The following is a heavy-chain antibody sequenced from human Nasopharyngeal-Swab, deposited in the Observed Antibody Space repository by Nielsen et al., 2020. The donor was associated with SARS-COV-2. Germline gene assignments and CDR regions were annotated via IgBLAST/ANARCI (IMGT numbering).Heavy chain of an antibody. D-gene: IGHD6-13*01. J-gene: IGHJ6*02. CDR2: ISTSGRST. V-gene: IGHV3-11*01. CDR3: AREQGYQVLLDYYYHGVDV. Sequence: GESLKISCAASGFTISDYYMAWIRQAPGRGLEWVSYISTSGRSTDSADSVKGRFTLSRDNANHLLFLHMSRLRGEDTAVYCCAREQGYQVLLDYYYHGVDVWGHGTAVTVSS. CDR1: GFTISDYY.